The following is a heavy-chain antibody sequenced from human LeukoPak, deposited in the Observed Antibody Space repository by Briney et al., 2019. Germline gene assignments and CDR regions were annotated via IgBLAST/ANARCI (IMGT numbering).Heavy chain of an antibody. CDR2: IYSGGRT. J-gene: IGHJ4*02. D-gene: IGHD1-26*01. V-gene: IGHV3-66*01. CDR3: ARESGSYYGVTLDY. CDR1: GFTVSSNY. Sequence: GGSLRLSCAASGFTVSSNYMSWVRQAPGKGLEWVSVIYSGGRTEYADSVKGRFTISRDNSKNTLYLQMNSLRAEDTAVYYCARESGSYYGVTLDYWGQGTLVTVSS.